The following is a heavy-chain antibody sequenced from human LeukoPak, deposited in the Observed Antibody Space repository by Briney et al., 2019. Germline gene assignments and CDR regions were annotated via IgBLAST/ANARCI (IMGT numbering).Heavy chain of an antibody. V-gene: IGHV1-46*01. Sequence: ASVNVSCKASGYTFTSYYMHWVRQAPGQGLERMGIINPSGGSTSYAQKFQGRVTMTRDTSTSTVYMELSSLRSEDTAVYYCAREGLQSVYYYGMDVWGQGTTVTVSS. D-gene: IGHD4-11*01. CDR1: GYTFTSYY. CDR3: AREGLQSVYYYGMDV. J-gene: IGHJ6*02. CDR2: INPSGGST.